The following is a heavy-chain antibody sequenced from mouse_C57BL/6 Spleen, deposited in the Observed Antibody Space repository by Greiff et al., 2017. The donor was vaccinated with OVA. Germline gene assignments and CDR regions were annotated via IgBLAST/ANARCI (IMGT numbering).Heavy chain of an antibody. V-gene: IGHV14-4*01. J-gene: IGHJ3*01. D-gene: IGHD3-2*01. CDR1: GFNIKDDY. CDR3: TTGTARASAY. Sequence: VQLQQSGAELVRPGASVKLSCTASGFNIKDDYMHWVKQRPEQGLEWIGWIDPENGDTEYASKFQGKATITADTSSNTAYLQLSSLTSEDTAVYYCTTGTARASAYWGQGTLVTVSA. CDR2: IDPENGDT.